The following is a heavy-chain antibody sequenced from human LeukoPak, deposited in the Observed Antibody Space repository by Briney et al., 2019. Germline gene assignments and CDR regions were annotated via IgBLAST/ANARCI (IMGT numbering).Heavy chain of an antibody. V-gene: IGHV3-23*01. J-gene: IGHJ4*02. Sequence: GGPLRLSCAAPGFTFSFYAMSWVRQAPGKGLEWVSAISDSGESTFYADSVKGRFTISRDNSKNTLYLQMNSLRAEDTALYYCAKDALRTSGWYYFDYWGQGTLVAVSS. CDR2: ISDSGEST. CDR1: GFTFSFYA. CDR3: AKDALRTSGWYYFDY. D-gene: IGHD6-19*01.